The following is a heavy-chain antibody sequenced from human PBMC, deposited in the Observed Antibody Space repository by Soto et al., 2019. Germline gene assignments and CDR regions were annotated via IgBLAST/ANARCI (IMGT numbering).Heavy chain of an antibody. D-gene: IGHD2-2*01. CDR2: IYYSGST. V-gene: IGHV4-30-4*01. CDR1: GGSISSGDFY. J-gene: IGHJ3*02. CDR3: AREGVVDNALDI. Sequence: QVQLQESGPGLVKPSQTLSLTCTVSGGSISSGDFYWNWIRQPPGKGLEWIGYIYYSGSTYYNPSLKSRVTISVDTSKNQFSLKLTSVTAADTAVYYCAREGVVDNALDIWGQGTMVTVSS.